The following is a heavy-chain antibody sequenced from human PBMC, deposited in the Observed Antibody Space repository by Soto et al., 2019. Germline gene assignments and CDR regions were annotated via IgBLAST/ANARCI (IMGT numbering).Heavy chain of an antibody. CDR1: GFTFSSYG. CDR3: AKDKVAVYGSGSYYYYYYMDV. CDR2: ISYDGSNK. V-gene: IGHV3-30*18. J-gene: IGHJ6*03. Sequence: GGSLRLSCAASGFTFSSYGMHWVRQAPGKGLEWVAVISYDGSNKYYADSVKGRFTISRDNPKNTLYLQMNSLRAEDTAVYYCAKDKVAVYGSGSYYYYYYMDVWGKGTTVTVSS. D-gene: IGHD3-10*01.